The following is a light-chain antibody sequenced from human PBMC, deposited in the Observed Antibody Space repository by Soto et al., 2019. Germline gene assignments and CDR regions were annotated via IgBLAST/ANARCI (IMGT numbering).Light chain of an antibody. J-gene: IGKJ1*01. CDR3: QRSYSTPRT. Sequence: DIQMTQSPSSLSASVGDRVTITCRASQSLSSYLNWYQHKPGKPPKLLIYAASSLQSGVPSRFSGSGAVTDFHLPISSLQPEDFATYFCQRSYSTPRTFGQGTKVEIK. CDR2: AAS. V-gene: IGKV1-39*01. CDR1: QSLSSY.